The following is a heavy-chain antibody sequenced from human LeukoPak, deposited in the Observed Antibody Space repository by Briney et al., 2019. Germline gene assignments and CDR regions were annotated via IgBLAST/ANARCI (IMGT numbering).Heavy chain of an antibody. D-gene: IGHD4-17*01. V-gene: IGHV3-48*03. CDR2: ISSGGSTI. Sequence: GGSLRLSCAASGFTFSSYEMNRVRQAPGKGLEWVSCISSGGSTIYYADSVKGRFTISRDNAKNSLYLQMNSLRAEDTAVYYCARLTTAYDAFDIWGQGTMVTVSS. CDR1: GFTFSSYE. CDR3: ARLTTAYDAFDI. J-gene: IGHJ3*02.